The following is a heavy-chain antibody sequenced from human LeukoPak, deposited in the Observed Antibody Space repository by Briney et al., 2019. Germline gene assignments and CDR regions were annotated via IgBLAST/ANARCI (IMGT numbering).Heavy chain of an antibody. J-gene: IGHJ4*02. Sequence: ASVKVSCKASGYTFTSYGISWVRQAPGQGREWMGWISAYNGNTKHAQKVQGRVTMTTDTSTSTAYMELRSLRSDDTAVYYCARGFPPRRNYDSSGYYSYYFDYWGQGTLVTVSS. CDR3: ARGFPPRRNYDSSGYYSYYFDY. CDR2: ISAYNGNT. CDR1: GYTFTSYG. D-gene: IGHD3-22*01. V-gene: IGHV1-18*01.